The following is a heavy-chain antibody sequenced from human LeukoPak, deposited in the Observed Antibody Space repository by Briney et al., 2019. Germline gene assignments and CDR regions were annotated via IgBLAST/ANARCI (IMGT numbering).Heavy chain of an antibody. CDR3: ATTNDGGGYQWGDFFDF. D-gene: IGHD3-22*01. CDR2: IIPNLGTT. J-gene: IGHJ4*02. Sequence: ASVKVSCKASGGTSNSHAISWVRQAPGQGLEWMGRIIPNLGTTNRAQNFQDRVTLTADKSTNTAYMELTSVTSDDTAVYYCATTNDGGGYQWGDFFDFWGQGTLVTVSS. V-gene: IGHV1-69*04. CDR1: GGTSNSHA.